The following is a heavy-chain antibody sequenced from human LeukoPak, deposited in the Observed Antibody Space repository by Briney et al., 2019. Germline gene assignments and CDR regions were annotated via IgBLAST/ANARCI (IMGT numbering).Heavy chain of an antibody. CDR3: ARTSEGVTTFDY. D-gene: IGHD4-17*01. V-gene: IGHV1-2*02. CDR1: GYTFTGYY. J-gene: IGHJ4*02. CDR2: INPNSGGT. Sequence: ASVKVSCKASGYTFTGYYIHWVRQAPGQGLEWMGWINPNSGGTKYAQKFQGRVTVTRDTSISTAYMELSRLRSDDTAVYYCARTSEGVTTFDYWGQGTLVTVSS.